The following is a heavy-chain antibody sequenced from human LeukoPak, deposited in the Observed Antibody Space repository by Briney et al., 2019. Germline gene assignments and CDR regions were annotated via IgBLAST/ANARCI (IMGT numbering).Heavy chain of an antibody. CDR1: GYTFTSYG. CDR2: ISAYNGNT. V-gene: IGHV1-18*01. D-gene: IGHD6-13*01. J-gene: IGHJ4*02. CDR3: ARARPAGTPDY. Sequence: ASVKVSCKASGYTFTSYGISWVRQAPGQGLEWMGWISAYNGNTNYAQKLQGRVTMTRDTSISTAYMEVSRLRSDDTAVYYCARARPAGTPDYWGQGTLVTVSS.